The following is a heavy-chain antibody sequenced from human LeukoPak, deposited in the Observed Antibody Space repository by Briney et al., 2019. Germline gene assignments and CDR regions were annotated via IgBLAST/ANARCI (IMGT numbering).Heavy chain of an antibody. Sequence: PGGSLRLSCAASGFTFSGYSMNWVRQAPGKGLEWVSYISSSSGTIYYADSVKGRLTISRDNANNSLYLQMNSLRAEDTAVYYCARDVSFRFFDHWGQATLVTVSS. CDR1: GFTFSGYS. D-gene: IGHD2/OR15-2a*01. CDR3: ARDVSFRFFDH. V-gene: IGHV3-48*01. CDR2: ISSSSGTI. J-gene: IGHJ4*02.